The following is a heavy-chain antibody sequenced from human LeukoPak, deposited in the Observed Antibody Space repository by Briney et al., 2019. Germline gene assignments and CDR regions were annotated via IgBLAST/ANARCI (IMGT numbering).Heavy chain of an antibody. J-gene: IGHJ3*02. Sequence: PGESLKISCKGSGYRFTSYWIGGVRQMPGKGLEWMGIIYPGDFDTRYSPSFEGQVTISADKSISTAYLQWTSLKASDSAMYYCARPRGAWYNASDIWGQGTMVTVSS. V-gene: IGHV5-51*01. CDR3: ARPRGAWYNASDI. CDR1: GYRFTSYW. D-gene: IGHD6-13*01. CDR2: IYPGDFDT.